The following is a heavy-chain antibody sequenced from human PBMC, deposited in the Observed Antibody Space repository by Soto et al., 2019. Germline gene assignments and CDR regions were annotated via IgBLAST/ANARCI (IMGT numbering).Heavy chain of an antibody. V-gene: IGHV4-39*01. Sequence: QLQLQESGPGLVKPSETLSLTCTVSGGSISSSSYYWGWIRQPPGKGLEWIGSIYYSGSTYYNPSLKSRVTISVDTSKNQFSLKLSSVTAADTAVYYCARAQETGTTDNWFDPWGQGTLVTVSS. CDR1: GGSISSSSYY. D-gene: IGHD1-1*01. J-gene: IGHJ5*02. CDR2: IYYSGST. CDR3: ARAQETGTTDNWFDP.